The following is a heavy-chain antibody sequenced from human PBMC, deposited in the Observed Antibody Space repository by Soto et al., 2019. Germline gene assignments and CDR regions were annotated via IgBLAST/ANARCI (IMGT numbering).Heavy chain of an antibody. Sequence: QVQLVESGGGVVQPGRSLRLSCAASGFTFSSYGMHWVRQAPGKGLEWVAIISYDGSNKYYADSVKGRFTISRDNSKNTLYVQMNSLRGEDTAVYYCARAGKHYFGSGSYSTYYFDYWGQGTLVTVSS. CDR2: ISYDGSNK. CDR3: ARAGKHYFGSGSYSTYYFDY. J-gene: IGHJ4*02. D-gene: IGHD3-10*01. CDR1: GFTFSSYG. V-gene: IGHV3-30*03.